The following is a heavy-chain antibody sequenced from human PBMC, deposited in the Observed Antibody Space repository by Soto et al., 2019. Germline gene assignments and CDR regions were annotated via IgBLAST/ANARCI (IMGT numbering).Heavy chain of an antibody. V-gene: IGHV4-34*01. CDR2: INHSGST. CDR3: ARGPRAPDY. Sequence: PSETLSLTCAVYGGSFSGYYWSWIRQPPGKGLEWIGEINHSGSTNYNPSLKSRVTISVDTSKNQFSLKLSSVTAADTAVYYCARGPRAPDYWGQGTLVTVSS. J-gene: IGHJ4*02. CDR1: GGSFSGYY.